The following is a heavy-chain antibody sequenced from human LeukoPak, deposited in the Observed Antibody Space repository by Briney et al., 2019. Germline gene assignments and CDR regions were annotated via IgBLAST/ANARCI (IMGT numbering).Heavy chain of an antibody. CDR3: AKDHSSCAGRDCLLFDN. D-gene: IGHD2-21*02. J-gene: IGHJ4*02. CDR1: GFTFSTFA. Sequence: GGSLRLSCAASGFTFSTFAMSWGRQAPGKGLEWVSTITRSGAAKYYAASVKGRFTISRENYKNTLYLQMDSLSAEDTALYYCAKDHSSCAGRDCLLFDNWGQGTLVTVSS. CDR2: ITRSGAAK. V-gene: IGHV3-23*01.